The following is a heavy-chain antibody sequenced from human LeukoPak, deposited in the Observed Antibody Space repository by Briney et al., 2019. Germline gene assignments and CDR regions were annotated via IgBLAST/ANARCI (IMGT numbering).Heavy chain of an antibody. D-gene: IGHD3-3*01. V-gene: IGHV3-23*01. J-gene: IGHJ4*02. CDR3: AKDRLLRFPYFDY. Sequence: GGSLRLSCAASGFTFSTYAMSWVRQPPGKGLDWVSAISGGGTSTYYADSVKGRFTISRDNSKNTLYLQMNSLRAEDTAVYYCAKDRLLRFPYFDYWGQGTLVTVSS. CDR2: ISGGGTST. CDR1: GFTFSTYA.